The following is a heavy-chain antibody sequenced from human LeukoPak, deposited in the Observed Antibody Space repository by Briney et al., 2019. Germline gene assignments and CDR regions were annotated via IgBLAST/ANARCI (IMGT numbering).Heavy chain of an antibody. J-gene: IGHJ1*01. CDR1: GYTFTDYH. D-gene: IGHD3-22*01. CDR3: ATGASSGYPTTGVTAEYFQH. Sequence: ASVKISCKVSGYTFTDYHMHWVQQAPGKGLEWMGLVDPEDGETIYAEKFQGRVTITADTSTDTAYMELSSLRSEDTAVYYCATGASSGYPTTGVTAEYFQHWGQGTLVTVSS. CDR2: VDPEDGET. V-gene: IGHV1-69-2*01.